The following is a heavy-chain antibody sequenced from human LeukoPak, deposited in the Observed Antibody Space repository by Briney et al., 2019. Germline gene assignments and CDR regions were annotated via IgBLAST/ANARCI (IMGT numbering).Heavy chain of an antibody. CDR3: ARDDGSSYDYGDYVGGDY. J-gene: IGHJ4*02. V-gene: IGHV3-48*04. CDR2: ISSSSSTI. Sequence: GGSLRLPCAASGFTFSSYSMNWVRQAPGKGLEWVSYISSSSSTIYYADSVKGRFTISRDNAKNSLYLQMNSLRAEDTAVYYCARDDGSSYDYGDYVGGDYWGQGTLVTVSS. CDR1: GFTFSSYS. D-gene: IGHD4-17*01.